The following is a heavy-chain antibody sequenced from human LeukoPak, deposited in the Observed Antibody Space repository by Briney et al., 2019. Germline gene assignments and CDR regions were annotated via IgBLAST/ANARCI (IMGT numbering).Heavy chain of an antibody. CDR1: GLTISSYA. V-gene: IGHV3-23*01. D-gene: IGHD5-18*01. J-gene: IGHJ4*02. CDR2: VSGSGGTT. CDR3: ARGVQLWLLSGSEGFDY. Sequence: GGSLRLSCAASGLTISSYAMSWVRQAPGKGLAWVSAVSGSGGTTYYADSVKGRFTISRDNAKNTLYLQMNSLRVEDTAVYYCARGVQLWLLSGSEGFDYWGQGTLVTVSS.